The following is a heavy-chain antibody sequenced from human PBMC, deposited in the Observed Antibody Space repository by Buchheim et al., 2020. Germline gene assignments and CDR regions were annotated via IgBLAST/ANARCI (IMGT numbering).Heavy chain of an antibody. CDR3: ARDREGNGYNVYWYFDL. V-gene: IGHV3-20*04. D-gene: IGHD5-24*01. Sequence: EVQLVESGGGVVRPGGSLRLSCAASGFTFDDYGMSWVRQAPGEGLEWVSGINWNGGSTGYADSVKGRFNISRDKAQHSLYLQMNSLRAEDTALYYCARDREGNGYNVYWYFDLWGRGTL. CDR2: INWNGGST. J-gene: IGHJ2*01. CDR1: GFTFDDYG.